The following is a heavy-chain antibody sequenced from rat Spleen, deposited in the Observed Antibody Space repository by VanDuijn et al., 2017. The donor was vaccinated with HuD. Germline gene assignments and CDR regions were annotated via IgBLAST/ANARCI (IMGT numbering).Heavy chain of an antibody. CDR2: ISSDGSTT. CDR3: ARQDTSGYSNWFGY. V-gene: IGHV5-29*01. CDR1: GFTFNNYG. J-gene: IGHJ3*01. D-gene: IGHD4-3*01. Sequence: EVQLVESGGGLVQPGRSLKLSCAASGFTFNNYGMAWVRQTPTKGLEWVATISSDGSTTYYRDSVKGRFTISRDNTKRTLFLQMDSLRSDDTATYYCARQDTSGYSNWFGYWGQGTLVTVSS.